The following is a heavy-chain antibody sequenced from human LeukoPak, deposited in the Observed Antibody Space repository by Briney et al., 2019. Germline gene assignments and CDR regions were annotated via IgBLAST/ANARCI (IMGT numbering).Heavy chain of an antibody. Sequence: TETLSLTCTVSGGSISSSSYYWGWIRQPPGKGLEWIGSIYYSGSPYYNPSLKSRVTISVGTSKNQFSLKLSSVTAADTAVYYCARGGAYYYDSSGYPNWFDPWGQGTLVTVSS. CDR2: IYYSGSP. CDR3: ARGGAYYYDSSGYPNWFDP. CDR1: GGSISSSSYY. D-gene: IGHD3-22*01. V-gene: IGHV4-39*07. J-gene: IGHJ5*02.